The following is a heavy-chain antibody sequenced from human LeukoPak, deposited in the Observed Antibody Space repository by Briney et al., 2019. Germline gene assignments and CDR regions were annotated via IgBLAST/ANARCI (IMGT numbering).Heavy chain of an antibody. V-gene: IGHV4-34*01. D-gene: IGHD6-13*01. CDR2: INHSGST. CDR3: ARFTTQQLVYENLYYFDY. Sequence: KTSETLSLTCAVYGGSFSGYYWSWIRQPPGKGLEWIGEINHSGSTNYNPSLKSRVTISVDTSKNQFSLKLSSVTAADTAVYYCARFTTQQLVYENLYYFDYWGQGTLVTVSS. J-gene: IGHJ4*02. CDR1: GGSFSGYY.